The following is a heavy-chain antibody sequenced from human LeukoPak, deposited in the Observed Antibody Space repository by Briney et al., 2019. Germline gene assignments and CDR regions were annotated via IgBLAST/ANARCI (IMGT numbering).Heavy chain of an antibody. J-gene: IGHJ5*02. D-gene: IGHD5-18*01. CDR3: ARDSTPSSWIQLSHNWFDP. Sequence: GGSLRLSCAASGFTFSSYSMNWVRQAPGKGLEWVSSISSSSSYIYYADSVKGRFTISRDNAKNSLYLQMNSLRAEDTAVYYCARDSTPSSWIQLSHNWFDPWGQGTLVTVSS. V-gene: IGHV3-21*01. CDR1: GFTFSSYS. CDR2: ISSSSSYI.